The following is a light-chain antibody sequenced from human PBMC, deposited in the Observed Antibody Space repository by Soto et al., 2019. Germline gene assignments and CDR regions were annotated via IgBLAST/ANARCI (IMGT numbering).Light chain of an antibody. Sequence: DIQMTQSPSSLSASVEDRVIITCRASQSISNHLNWYQQKPGKAPKLLIHAASTLQTGVPSRFSGSGSGTDFTLTISSLQPEDFATYYCQQANSFPLTFGGGTKVDIK. CDR2: AAS. CDR3: QQANSFPLT. CDR1: QSISNH. J-gene: IGKJ4*01. V-gene: IGKV1-39*01.